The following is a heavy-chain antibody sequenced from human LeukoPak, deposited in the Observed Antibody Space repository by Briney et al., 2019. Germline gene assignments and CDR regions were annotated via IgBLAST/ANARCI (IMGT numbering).Heavy chain of an antibody. CDR3: ARRGAYFYDGRGYYRRFYYYYGMDV. CDR2: IYYSGST. J-gene: IGHJ6*02. Sequence: PSETLSLTCTVSGGAISGGDYYWGWIRQPPGKGLEWSGYIYYSGSTYYHPSLKSRVTISVDTSKNQFSLKLSSVTGAHTGVCYRARRGAYFYDGRGYYRRFYYYYGMDVWGQGTTVSVSS. D-gene: IGHD3-22*01. CDR1: GGAISGGDYY. V-gene: IGHV4-30-4*01.